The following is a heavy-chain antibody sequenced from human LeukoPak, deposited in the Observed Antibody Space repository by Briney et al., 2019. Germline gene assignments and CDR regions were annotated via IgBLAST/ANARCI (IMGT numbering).Heavy chain of an antibody. J-gene: IGHJ5*02. CDR2: IIPIFGTA. CDR3: ARDAIVARGNWFDP. D-gene: IGHD2-15*01. CDR1: GGTFSSYA. V-gene: IGHV1-69*13. Sequence: ASVKVSCKASGGTFSSYAISWVRQAPGQGLEWMGGIIPIFGTANYAQKFQGRVTITADESTSTAYMELSSLRSEDTVVYYCARDAIVARGNWFDPWGQGTLVTVSS.